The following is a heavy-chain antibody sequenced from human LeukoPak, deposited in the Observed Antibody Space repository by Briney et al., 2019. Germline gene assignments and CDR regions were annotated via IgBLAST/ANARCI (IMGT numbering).Heavy chain of an antibody. CDR3: AKDHPSYGDYPSFDY. V-gene: IGHV3-23*01. J-gene: IGHJ4*02. Sequence: GGSLRLSCAASGFTLSSYAMSWVRQAPGKGLEWVSDISGSGDSTYYADSVKGRFTISRDNSKNTLYLQMNSLRAEDTAVYYCAKDHPSYGDYPSFDYWGQGTLVTVSS. D-gene: IGHD4-17*01. CDR2: ISGSGDST. CDR1: GFTLSSYA.